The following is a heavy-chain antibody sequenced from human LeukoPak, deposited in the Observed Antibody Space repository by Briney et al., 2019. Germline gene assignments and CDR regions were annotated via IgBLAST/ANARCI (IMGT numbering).Heavy chain of an antibody. CDR1: GYSISSGYY. Sequence: SETLSLTCTVSGYSISSGYYWGWIRQPPGKGLEWIGSIYHSGSTYYNASLKSRVTISVDTSKNQFSLKLSSVTAADTAVYYCARASITIFGVVITTTPFDYWGQGTLVTVPS. CDR3: ARASITIFGVVITTTPFDY. J-gene: IGHJ4*02. V-gene: IGHV4-38-2*02. D-gene: IGHD3-3*01. CDR2: IYHSGST.